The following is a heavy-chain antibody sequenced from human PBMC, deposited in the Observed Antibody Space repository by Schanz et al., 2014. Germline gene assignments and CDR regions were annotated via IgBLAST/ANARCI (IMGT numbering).Heavy chain of an antibody. CDR3: ARDRRRYCSTASCLHDNWFDP. J-gene: IGHJ5*02. CDR1: GGTFSSYT. V-gene: IGHV1-18*01. D-gene: IGHD2-2*01. Sequence: QVQLVQSGAEVKKPGASVKVSCRASGGTFSSYTISWVRQAPGQGLEWMGWISPYNGNTNYAQKLQGRVTMTADTSTSTAYMDLRSLRSDDTAVYYCARDRRRYCSTASCLHDNWFDPWGQGTLVTVSS. CDR2: ISPYNGNT.